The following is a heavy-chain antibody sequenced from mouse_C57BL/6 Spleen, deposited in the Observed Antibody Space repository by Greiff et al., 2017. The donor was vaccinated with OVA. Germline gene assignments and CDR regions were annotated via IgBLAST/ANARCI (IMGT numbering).Heavy chain of an antibody. V-gene: IGHV1-64*01. Sequence: QVHVKQPGAELVKPGASVKLSCKASGYTFTSYWMHWVKQRPGQGLEWIGMIHPNSGSTNYNEKFKSKATLTVDKSSSTAYMQLSSLTSEDSAVYYCARSRGSSYDAMDYWGQGTSVTVSS. CDR2: IHPNSGST. CDR1: GYTFTSYW. CDR3: ARSRGSSYDAMDY. J-gene: IGHJ4*01. D-gene: IGHD1-1*01.